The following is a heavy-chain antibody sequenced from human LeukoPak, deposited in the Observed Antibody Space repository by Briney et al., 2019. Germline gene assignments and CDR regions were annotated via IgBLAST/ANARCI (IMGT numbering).Heavy chain of an antibody. J-gene: IGHJ6*03. CDR3: ARDGGAQQYYMDV. V-gene: IGHV1-46*01. CDR1: GYTFTSYY. Sequence: ASVKVPCKASGYTFTSYYMHWVRQAPGQGLEWMGIINPSGGSTSYAQKFQGRVTMTRDTSTSTVYMELSSLRSEDTAVYYCARDGGAQQYYMDVWGKGTTVTVSS. D-gene: IGHD3-16*01. CDR2: INPSGGST.